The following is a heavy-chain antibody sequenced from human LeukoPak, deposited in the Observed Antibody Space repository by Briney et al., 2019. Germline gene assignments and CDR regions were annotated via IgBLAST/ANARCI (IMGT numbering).Heavy chain of an antibody. J-gene: IGHJ4*02. CDR2: IGSGGKM. Sequence: GGSLRLSCTVSGFSISGRDMTWGRQAPGKGLEWVSSIGSGGKMFYMDSVKGRFTVSRDTSKNTLFLQMNSLRAEDTAVYYCATTVWTGQFPDYFDVWGQGTLVTVSS. D-gene: IGHD1-1*01. V-gene: IGHV3-69-1*02. CDR1: GFSISGRD. CDR3: ATTVWTGQFPDYFDV.